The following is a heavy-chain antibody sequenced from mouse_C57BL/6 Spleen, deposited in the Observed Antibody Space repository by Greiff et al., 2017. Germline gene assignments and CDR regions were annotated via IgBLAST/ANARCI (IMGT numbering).Heavy chain of an antibody. Sequence: EVKVVESGEGLVKPGGSLKLSCAASGFTFSSYAMSWVRQTPEKRLEWVAYISSGGDYIYYADTVKGRFTISRDDARNTLYLQMSSLKSEDTAMYYCTRDRDYGSRNAMDYWGQGTSVTVSS. CDR2: ISSGGDYI. CDR1: GFTFSSYA. V-gene: IGHV5-9-1*02. CDR3: TRDRDYGSRNAMDY. D-gene: IGHD1-1*01. J-gene: IGHJ4*01.